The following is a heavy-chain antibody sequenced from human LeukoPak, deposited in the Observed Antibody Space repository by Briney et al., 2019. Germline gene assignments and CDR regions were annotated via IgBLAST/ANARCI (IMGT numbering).Heavy chain of an antibody. CDR2: ISGSGGSA. J-gene: IGHJ4*02. CDR1: GFTFSSYA. CDR3: AKVFGWNDWGIDY. V-gene: IGHV3-23*01. D-gene: IGHD1-1*01. Sequence: GGSLRLSCAASGFTFSSYAMSWVRQAPGKGLEWVSAISGSGGSAYYADSVKGRFTISRDNSKNTLYLQMNSLRAEDTAVYYCAKVFGWNDWGIDYWGQGTLVTVSS.